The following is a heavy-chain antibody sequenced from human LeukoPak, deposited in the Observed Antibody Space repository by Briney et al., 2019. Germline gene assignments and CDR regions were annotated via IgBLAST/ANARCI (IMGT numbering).Heavy chain of an antibody. CDR3: ARDRGYSSFDY. CDR1: GFTFRTSW. Sequence: GGSLRLSCGASGFTFRTSWMNWVRQAPGKGLEWVASINPDGSEEYSVDSVKGRFTISRDNAKNSLYLQMNSLRAEDTAVYYCARDRGYSSFDYWGQGTLVTVSS. V-gene: IGHV3-7*01. CDR2: INPDGSEE. J-gene: IGHJ4*02. D-gene: IGHD6-19*01.